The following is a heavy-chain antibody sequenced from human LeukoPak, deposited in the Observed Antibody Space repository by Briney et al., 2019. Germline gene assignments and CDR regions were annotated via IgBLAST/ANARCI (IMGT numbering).Heavy chain of an antibody. CDR2: INHNCGDT. V-gene: IGHV1-2*02. J-gene: IGHJ4*02. Sequence: ASVKVACKASGYTFTGYYMHWVRQAPGQGLDWMGWINHNCGDTNYAQKSQGRVTMTRDTSISTAYMELIRQRAAVTAVYYCARADGYWGQGTLVTVSS. CDR3: ARADGY. D-gene: IGHD5-24*01. CDR1: GYTFTGYY.